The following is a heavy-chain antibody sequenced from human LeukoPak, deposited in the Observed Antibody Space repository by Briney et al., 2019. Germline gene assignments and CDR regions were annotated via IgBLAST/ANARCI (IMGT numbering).Heavy chain of an antibody. Sequence: SLRLSCAASGFTFDDYAMHWVRQAPGKGLEWVSGISWNSGSIGYADSVKGRFTISRDNAKNSLYLQMNSLRAEDTALYYCAKDSGSGSYSHDAFDIRGQGTMVTVSS. CDR2: ISWNSGSI. J-gene: IGHJ3*02. D-gene: IGHD3-10*01. CDR1: GFTFDDYA. V-gene: IGHV3-9*01. CDR3: AKDSGSGSYSHDAFDI.